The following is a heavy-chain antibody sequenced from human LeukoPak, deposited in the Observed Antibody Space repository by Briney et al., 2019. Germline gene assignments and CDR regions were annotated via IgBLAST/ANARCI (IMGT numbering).Heavy chain of an antibody. Sequence: PGGSLRLSCAASGFTFSNYGMHWVRQAPGKGLEWVSSISSYSNYINYADPVKGRFTISRDNAKNSLYLQMNSLRAEDTAVYYCARSRTTVTKDALDYWGQGTLVTVSS. CDR2: ISSYSNYI. CDR1: GFTFSNYG. D-gene: IGHD4-17*01. J-gene: IGHJ4*02. CDR3: ARSRTTVTKDALDY. V-gene: IGHV3-21*01.